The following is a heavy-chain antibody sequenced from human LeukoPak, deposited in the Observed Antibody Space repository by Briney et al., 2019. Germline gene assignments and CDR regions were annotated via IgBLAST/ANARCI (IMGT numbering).Heavy chain of an antibody. Sequence: PGGSLRLSCAAFGFIFSNYAMHWVRQAPGKGLEWVAVIWHDGRDEYYADSVKGRFTISRDTSKNTLYLQMNSLRVQETAVYYCARGYYYDFSVTPVYWGEGNLVTVSS. V-gene: IGHV3-33*01. CDR1: GFIFSNYA. D-gene: IGHD3-22*01. CDR2: IWHDGRDE. CDR3: ARGYYYDFSVTPVY. J-gene: IGHJ4*02.